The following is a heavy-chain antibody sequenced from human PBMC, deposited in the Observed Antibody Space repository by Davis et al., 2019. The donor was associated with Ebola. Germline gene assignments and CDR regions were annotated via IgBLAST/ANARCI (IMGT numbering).Heavy chain of an antibody. V-gene: IGHV1-3*01. D-gene: IGHD3-22*01. CDR2: INAGNGNT. CDR1: GYTFTSYG. CDR3: ARGRTMIVVGDFDY. Sequence: ASVKVSCKASGYTFTSYGISWVRQAPGQRLEWMGWINAGNGNTKYSQKFQGRVTITRYTSASTAYMELSSLRSEDTAVYYCARGRTMIVVGDFDYWGQGTLVTVSS. J-gene: IGHJ4*02.